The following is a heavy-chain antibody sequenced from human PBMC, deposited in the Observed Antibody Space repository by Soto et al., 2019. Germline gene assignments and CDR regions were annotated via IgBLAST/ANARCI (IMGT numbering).Heavy chain of an antibody. J-gene: IGHJ4*02. CDR1: GYSFTTYG. CDR3: ARDPCTSTICSPHNGHFDY. CDR2: ISGYNSYT. D-gene: IGHD2-2*01. V-gene: IGHV1-18*01. Sequence: QVQLVQSGAEVKKPGASVKVSCKASGYSFTTYGISWVRQAPGQGLEWMGWISGYNSYTNYVQKLQGRVTMTTDPSTRTAYMELRSLRYDDTAVYYCARDPCTSTICSPHNGHFDYWGQGTLVTVSS.